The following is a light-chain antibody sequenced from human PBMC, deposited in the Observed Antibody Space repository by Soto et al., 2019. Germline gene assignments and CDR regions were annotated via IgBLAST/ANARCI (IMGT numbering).Light chain of an antibody. V-gene: IGLV2-14*01. CDR2: QVT. Sequence: QSALTQPASVSGSLGQSITISCTGTTRDIAGYNYISWYQQLQGKAPKLMIYQVTIRPSGISNRFSGSKSGNTASLTISGLQAEDEADYYCTSFSSSTSLYVFGTGTKVTDL. CDR1: TRDIAGYNY. CDR3: TSFSSSTSLYV. J-gene: IGLJ1*01.